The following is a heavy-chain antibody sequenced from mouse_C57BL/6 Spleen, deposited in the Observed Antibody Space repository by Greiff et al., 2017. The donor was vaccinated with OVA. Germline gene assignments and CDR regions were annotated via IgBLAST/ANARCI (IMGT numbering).Heavy chain of an antibody. V-gene: IGHV1-26*01. Sequence: VQLQQSGPELVKPGASVKISCKASGYTFTDYYMNWVKQSHGKSLEWIGDINPNNGGTSYNQKFKGKATLTVDKSSSTAYMELRSLTSEDSAVYYCAREGGTYYYGRTYYAMDYWGQGTSVTVSS. CDR1: GYTFTDYY. J-gene: IGHJ4*01. CDR2: INPNNGGT. D-gene: IGHD1-1*01. CDR3: AREGGTYYYGRTYYAMDY.